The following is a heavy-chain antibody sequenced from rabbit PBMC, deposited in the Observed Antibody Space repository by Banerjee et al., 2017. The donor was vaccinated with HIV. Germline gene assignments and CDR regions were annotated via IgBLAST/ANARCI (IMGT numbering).Heavy chain of an antibody. CDR1: GFTLSNYW. CDR3: ARDLAGVIGWNFNL. D-gene: IGHD4-1*01. Sequence: QSLEESGGDLVKPGASLTLTCTASGFTLSNYWMNWVRQAPGKGLEWIGTIVTGSDKTYYANWAKGRFTISKTSSTTVTLQMTSLTAADTATYFCARDLAGVIGWNFNLWGPGTLVTVS. CDR2: IVTGSDKT. V-gene: IGHV1S40*01. J-gene: IGHJ4*01.